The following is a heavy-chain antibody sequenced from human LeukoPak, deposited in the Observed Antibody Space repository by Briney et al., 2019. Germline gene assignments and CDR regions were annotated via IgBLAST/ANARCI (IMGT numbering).Heavy chain of an antibody. CDR3: ARLNSSSWYSYFDF. V-gene: IGHV1-69*13. CDR2: IIPIFGTA. D-gene: IGHD6-13*01. CDR1: GGTFSSYA. Sequence: EASVKVSCKASGGTFSSYAISWVRQAPGQGLEWMGGIIPIFGTANYAQKFQGRVTITADESTSTAYMELSSLRSEDTAVYYCARLNSSSWYSYFDFWGQGTLVTVSS. J-gene: IGHJ4*02.